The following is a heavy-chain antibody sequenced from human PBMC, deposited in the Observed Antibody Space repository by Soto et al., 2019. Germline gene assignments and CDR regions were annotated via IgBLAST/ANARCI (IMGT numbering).Heavy chain of an antibody. CDR2: ISYDGSNK. CDR3: ARVGLFDY. Sequence: GSLRLSCAASGFTFSSYAMHWVRQAPGKGLEWVAVISYDGSNKYYADSVKGRFTISRDNSKNTLYLQMNSLRAEDTAVYYCARVGLFDYWGQGTLVTVSS. J-gene: IGHJ4*02. CDR1: GFTFSSYA. V-gene: IGHV3-30-3*01.